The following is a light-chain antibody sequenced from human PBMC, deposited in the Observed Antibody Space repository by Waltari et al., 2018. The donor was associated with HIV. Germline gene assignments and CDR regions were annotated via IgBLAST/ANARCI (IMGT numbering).Light chain of an antibody. CDR2: DDS. CDR3: QVWDSSSDHVV. CDR1: TIGTKG. V-gene: IGLV3-21*02. Sequence: SYVLTQPPSVSVAPGQTARIPCGGNTIGTKGVHWYQQKPGQAPVLVVYDDSDRPSGIPERFSGSNSGNTATLTISRVEAGDEADYYCQVWDSSSDHVVFGGGTKLTVL. J-gene: IGLJ2*01.